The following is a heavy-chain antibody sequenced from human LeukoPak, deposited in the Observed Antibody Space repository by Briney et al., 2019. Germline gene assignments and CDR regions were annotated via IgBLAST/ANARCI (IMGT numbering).Heavy chain of an antibody. CDR3: AKEPPKYYYDSSGYYYADY. V-gene: IGHV3-23*01. CDR1: GFTFSSYA. J-gene: IGHJ4*02. Sequence: GGSLRLSCAASGFTFSSYAMSWVRQAPGKGLEWVSAISGSGGSTYYADSVKGRFTISRDNSKNTLYLQMNSLRAEDTAVYYCAKEPPKYYYDSSGYYYADYWGQGILVTVSS. CDR2: ISGSGGST. D-gene: IGHD3-22*01.